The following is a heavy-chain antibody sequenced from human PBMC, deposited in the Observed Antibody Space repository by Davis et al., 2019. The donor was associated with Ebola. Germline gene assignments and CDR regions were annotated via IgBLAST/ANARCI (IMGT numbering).Heavy chain of an antibody. V-gene: IGHV3-48*04. CDR3: ARGPMPSWYADYYKYGMDV. CDR2: IRTNSEGTT. D-gene: IGHD6-13*01. Sequence: GESLKISCAASGFTFSNYPMNWVRQAPGKGLEWISNIRTNSEGTTKHADSVKGRFTISRDNSKESLYLQINRLRSEDTALYFCARGPMPSWYADYYKYGMDVWGQGTTVTASS. CDR1: GFTFSNYP. J-gene: IGHJ6*02.